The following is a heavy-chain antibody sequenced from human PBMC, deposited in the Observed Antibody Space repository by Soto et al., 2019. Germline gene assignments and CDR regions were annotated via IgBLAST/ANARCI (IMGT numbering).Heavy chain of an antibody. CDR3: AKVMEISSLRDFWIYYFDY. J-gene: IGHJ4*02. V-gene: IGHV3-23*01. D-gene: IGHD3-3*01. Sequence: GGSLRLSCAASGFTFSSYAMSWVRQAPGKGLEWVSAISGSGGSTYYADSVKGRFAISRDNSKNTLYLQMNSLRAEDTAVYYCAKVMEISSLRDFWIYYFDYWGQGTLVTVSS. CDR2: ISGSGGST. CDR1: GFTFSSYA.